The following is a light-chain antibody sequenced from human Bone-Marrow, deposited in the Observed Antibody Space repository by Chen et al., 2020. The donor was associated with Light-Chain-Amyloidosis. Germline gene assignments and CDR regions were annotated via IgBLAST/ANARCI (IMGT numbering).Light chain of an antibody. CDR1: DLPTKY. V-gene: IGLV3-25*03. J-gene: IGLJ2*01. Sequence: SNALTQPPSVSVSPVQTARITCSGDDLPTKYAYWYQQKPGQAPVLVIHRDTERPSGISERFSGSSSGTTATLTISGVQAEDEADYHCQSADSSGTYEVIFGGGTKLTVL. CDR2: RDT. CDR3: QSADSSGTYEVI.